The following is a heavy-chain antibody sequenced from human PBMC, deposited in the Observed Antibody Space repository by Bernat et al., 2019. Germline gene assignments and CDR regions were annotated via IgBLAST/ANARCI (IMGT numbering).Heavy chain of an antibody. V-gene: IGHV3-13*01. CDR2: IDTAGGR. J-gene: IGHJ3*02. Sequence: EVQLVESGGGLVQPGGSLRLSCAASGFTFSSYAMSWVRQAPGKGLDWVAGIDTAGGRYYQGSVKGRFTISRENAKNSLYLQMNSLRAGDTAVYYCARTTGESSRYDAFDIWGQGTMVTVSS. D-gene: IGHD3-10*01. CDR1: GFTFSSYA. CDR3: ARTTGESSRYDAFDI.